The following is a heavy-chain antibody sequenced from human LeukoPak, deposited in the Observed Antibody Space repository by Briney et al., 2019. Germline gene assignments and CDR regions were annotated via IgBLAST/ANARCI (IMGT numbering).Heavy chain of an antibody. CDR1: GGSISSGSYF. Sequence: PSETLSLTCTVSGGSISSGSYFWTWIRQPAGKRLXXXGRXXTSGSTNYNPSLKSRVTISVDTSKNQFSLKLSSVTAADTAVFFCAREGYTSSWYSGYYYFDYWGQGTLVTVSS. CDR2: XXTSGST. J-gene: IGHJ4*02. D-gene: IGHD6-13*01. V-gene: IGHV4-61*02. CDR3: AREGYTSSWYSGYYYFDY.